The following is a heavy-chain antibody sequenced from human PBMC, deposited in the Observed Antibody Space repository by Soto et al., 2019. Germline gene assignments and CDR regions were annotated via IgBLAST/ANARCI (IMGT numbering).Heavy chain of an antibody. Sequence: ASETLSLTCAVSGGSISSGGYSWSWIWQPPGKGLERIGYIYHSGSTYYNPSLKSRVTISVDRSKNQFSLKLSSVTAADTAVYYCVRARAVAGPFDYWGQGTLVTV. D-gene: IGHD6-19*01. CDR1: GGSISSGGYS. V-gene: IGHV4-30-2*01. CDR3: VRARAVAGPFDY. CDR2: IYHSGST. J-gene: IGHJ4*02.